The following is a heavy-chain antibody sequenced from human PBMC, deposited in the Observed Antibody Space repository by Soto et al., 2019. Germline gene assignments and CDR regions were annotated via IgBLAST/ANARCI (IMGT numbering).Heavy chain of an antibody. J-gene: IGHJ4*02. V-gene: IGHV3-15*01. Sequence: EVQLVESGGGLVKPGGSLRLSCAASGFTFTNAWMSWVRQAPGKGLEWVGRGKRKTNGGTTDYAAPVKDRFNISRDDSQNTLYLQMNNLKTEDTAVYYCATCYGSGTDCQEDYLAFWGQGTPVTVSS. CDR3: ATCYGSGTDCQEDYLAF. CDR1: GFTFTNAW. CDR2: GKRKTNGGTT. D-gene: IGHD3-10*01.